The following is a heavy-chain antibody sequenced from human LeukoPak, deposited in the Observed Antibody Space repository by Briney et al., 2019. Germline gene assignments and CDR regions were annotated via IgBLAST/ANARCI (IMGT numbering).Heavy chain of an antibody. CDR3: ARDITEKQWLAREFDY. D-gene: IGHD6-19*01. CDR2: INPNSGGT. Sequence: ASVKVSCKASGYTFTGYYMHWVRQAPGQGLEWMGWINPNSGGTNYAQKFQGWVTMTTDTSTSTAYMELRSLRSDDTAVYYCARDITEKQWLAREFDYWGQGTLVTVSS. V-gene: IGHV1-2*04. CDR1: GYTFTGYY. J-gene: IGHJ4*02.